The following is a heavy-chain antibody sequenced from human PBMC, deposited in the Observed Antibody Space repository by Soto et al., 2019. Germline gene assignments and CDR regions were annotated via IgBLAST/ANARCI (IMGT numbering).Heavy chain of an antibody. V-gene: IGHV1-46*01. Sequence: QLVQSGGEVKQPGASVKVSCKAPRDTFTSYYINWVRQAPGQGLEWMGVINPHGGSTAYAQKFKGRVTLTKDTSASTVYMEVSSLTSEDTAMYYCARSSWGNFGISIEGTNWFAPWGQGTLVTVSS. J-gene: IGHJ5*02. CDR1: RDTFTSYY. CDR3: ARSSWGNFGISIEGTNWFAP. CDR2: INPHGGST. D-gene: IGHD1-26*01.